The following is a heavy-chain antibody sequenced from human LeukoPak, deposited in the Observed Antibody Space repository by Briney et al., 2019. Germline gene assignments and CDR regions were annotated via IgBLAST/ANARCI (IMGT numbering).Heavy chain of an antibody. J-gene: IGHJ4*02. D-gene: IGHD2-2*01. CDR3: ARDYCSSSTCQDGLFDY. CDR2: IYTFNGTT. Sequence: ASVKVSCKPSGYIFTNYGLSWVRQAPGQGLEGRGWIYTFNGTTSYAQSFQGRVTMTTDTSTTTAYMELTSLTSDDTAVYCCARDYCSSSTCQDGLFDYWGQGTLVIVSS. V-gene: IGHV1-18*01. CDR1: GYIFTNYG.